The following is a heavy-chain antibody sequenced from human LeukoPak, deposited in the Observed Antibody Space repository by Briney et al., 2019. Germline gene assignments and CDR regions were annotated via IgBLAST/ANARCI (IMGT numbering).Heavy chain of an antibody. CDR3: ARRSGYYYYMDV. V-gene: IGHV1-18*01. CDR1: GYTFTSYG. J-gene: IGHJ6*03. CDR2: ISAYNGNT. Sequence: ASVKVSCKASGYTFTSYGISWVRHAPGQGVEWMGWISAYNGNTNYAQKLQGRVTMTTDTSTSTAYMELRSLRSDDTAVYYCARRSGYYYYMDVWGKGTTVTVSS.